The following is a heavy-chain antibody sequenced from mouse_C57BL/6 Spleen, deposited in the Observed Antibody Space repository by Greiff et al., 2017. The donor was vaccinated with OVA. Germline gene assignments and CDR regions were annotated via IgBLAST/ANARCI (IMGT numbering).Heavy chain of an antibody. V-gene: IGHV1-4*01. Sequence: QVQLKQSGAELARPGASVKMSCKASGYTFTSYTMHWVKQRPGQGLEWIGYINPSSGYTKYNQKFKDKATLTADKSSSTAYMQLSSLTSEDSAVYYCARGNIYGNAYWYFDVWGTGTTVTVSS. J-gene: IGHJ1*03. CDR2: INPSSGYT. CDR3: ARGNIYGNAYWYFDV. CDR1: GYTFTSYT. D-gene: IGHD2-1*01.